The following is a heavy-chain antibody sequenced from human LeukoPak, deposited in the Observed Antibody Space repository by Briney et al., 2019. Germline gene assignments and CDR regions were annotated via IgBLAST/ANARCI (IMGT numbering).Heavy chain of an antibody. J-gene: IGHJ4*02. CDR2: IKEDGREK. CDR1: GFTFSRYW. V-gene: IGHV3-7*01. CDR3: PRKADSGWGGTYFDK. D-gene: IGHD3-16*01. Sequence: GGSLRLSCAASGFTFSRYWMTWVRQTPGKGVEWVANIKEDGREKYYVDALKGRALSSRDKAKRSLYLPLHTLRVEATAVYYCPRKADSGWGGTYFDKWGQGTQVTVSS.